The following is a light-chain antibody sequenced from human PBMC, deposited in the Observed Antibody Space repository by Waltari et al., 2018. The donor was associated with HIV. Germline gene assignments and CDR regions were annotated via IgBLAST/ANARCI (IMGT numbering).Light chain of an antibody. V-gene: IGLV1-44*01. CDR3: ATWDDSLNGYV. Sequence: QSVLTQPPSAPGTPGRRVTISCLVRHSTLGTITVHWSQQLPGTAPKVLIYRNIQRPSGVPDRFSGSKSGTSASLAISGLQSEDEAEYYCATWDDSLNGYVFGAGTKVTVL. CDR2: RNI. J-gene: IGLJ1*01. CDR1: HSTLGTIT.